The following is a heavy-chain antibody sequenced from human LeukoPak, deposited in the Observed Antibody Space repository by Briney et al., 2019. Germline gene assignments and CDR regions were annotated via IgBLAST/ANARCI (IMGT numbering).Heavy chain of an antibody. V-gene: IGHV4-61*02. CDR1: GGSISSGSYY. Sequence: PSQTLSLTCTVSGGSISSGSYYWSWIRQPAGKGLEWIGRIYTSGSTNYNPSLKSRVTISVDTSKNQFSLKLSPVTAADTAVYYCARGFGYSYDLDYWGQGTLVTVSS. CDR2: IYTSGST. J-gene: IGHJ4*02. D-gene: IGHD5-18*01. CDR3: ARGFGYSYDLDY.